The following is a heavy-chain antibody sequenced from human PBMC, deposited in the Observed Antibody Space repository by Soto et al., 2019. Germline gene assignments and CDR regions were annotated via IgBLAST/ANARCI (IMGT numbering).Heavy chain of an antibody. CDR3: AKDVRWSSTSPGYYFDY. J-gene: IGHJ4*02. D-gene: IGHD2-2*01. V-gene: IGHV3-30*18. CDR1: GFTFSSYG. Sequence: PGGSLRLSCAASGFTFSSYGMHWVRQAPGKGLEWVAVISYDGSNKYYADSVKGRFTISRDNSKNTLYLQMNSLRAEDTAVYYCAKDVRWSSTSPGYYFDYWGQGTLVTVSS. CDR2: ISYDGSNK.